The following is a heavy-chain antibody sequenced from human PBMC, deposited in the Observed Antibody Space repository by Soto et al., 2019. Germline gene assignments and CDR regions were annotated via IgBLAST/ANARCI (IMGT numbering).Heavy chain of an antibody. J-gene: IGHJ4*02. Sequence: QVQLVQSGAEVKKPGSSVKVSCKASGGTFSSYTISWVRQAPGQGLEWMGRIIPILGIANYAQKFQGRVTLTADKSSSTAYMELSSLRSEDTAVYYCARWYGSGSYDKNPPFDYWGQGPLVTVSS. V-gene: IGHV1-69*02. CDR3: ARWYGSGSYDKNPPFDY. CDR2: IIPILGIA. D-gene: IGHD3-10*01. CDR1: GGTFSSYT.